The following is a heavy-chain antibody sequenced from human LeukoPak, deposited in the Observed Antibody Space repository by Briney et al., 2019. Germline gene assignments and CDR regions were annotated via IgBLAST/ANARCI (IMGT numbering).Heavy chain of an antibody. J-gene: IGHJ4*02. CDR3: ARSGATGFDY. CDR2: IIPIFGTT. D-gene: IGHD1-26*01. V-gene: IGHV1-69*13. Sequence: ASVKVSCKASGGTFSSYAISWVRQAPGQGLEWMGGIIPIFGTTNYAKNFQGRVTITADGSTSTAYMEVSGLRSDDTAVYYCARSGATGFDYWGQGTLVTVSS. CDR1: GGTFSSYA.